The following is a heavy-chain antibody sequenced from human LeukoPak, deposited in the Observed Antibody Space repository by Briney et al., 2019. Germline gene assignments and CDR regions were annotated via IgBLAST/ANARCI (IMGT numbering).Heavy chain of an antibody. CDR2: INHSGRT. CDR3: ARGGASYYHGSASQDY. Sequence: SETLSLTCVVYGGSFSAYYWSWIRQPPGKGLERIGEINHSGRTNFNPSLKSRVTMSVDMSKNQFSLKLKSLTAADTAVYYCARGGASYYHGSASQDYWGQGSLVTVSS. CDR1: GGSFSAYY. V-gene: IGHV4-34*01. D-gene: IGHD3-10*01. J-gene: IGHJ4*02.